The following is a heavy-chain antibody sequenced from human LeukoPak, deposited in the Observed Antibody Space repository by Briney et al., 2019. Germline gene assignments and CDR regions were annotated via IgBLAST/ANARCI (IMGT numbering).Heavy chain of an antibody. CDR2: IIPILGIE. Sequence: GASVKVSCKASGGTFSSYAISWVRQAPGQGLEWMGRIIPILGIENYAQKFQGRVTITADKSTSTAYMELSSLRSEDTAVYYCARVDSLWFGELLNDYWGQGTLVTVSP. CDR3: ARVDSLWFGELLNDY. V-gene: IGHV1-69*04. J-gene: IGHJ4*02. D-gene: IGHD3-10*01. CDR1: GGTFSSYA.